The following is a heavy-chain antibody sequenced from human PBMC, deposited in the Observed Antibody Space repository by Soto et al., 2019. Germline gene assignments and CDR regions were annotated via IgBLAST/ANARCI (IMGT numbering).Heavy chain of an antibody. CDR3: ARDTTYYDYVWGSHPSVAVAGMDV. CDR1: GFTVSSNY. J-gene: IGHJ6*02. Sequence: EVQLVESGGGLIQPGGSLRLTCAASGFTVSSNYMSWVRQAPGKGLEWVSVIYSGGSTYYADSVKGRFTISRDNSKNTLYLQMNSLRAYDTAVYYCARDTTYYDYVWGSHPSVAVAGMDVWGQGTTVTVSS. V-gene: IGHV3-53*01. CDR2: IYSGGST. D-gene: IGHD3-16*02.